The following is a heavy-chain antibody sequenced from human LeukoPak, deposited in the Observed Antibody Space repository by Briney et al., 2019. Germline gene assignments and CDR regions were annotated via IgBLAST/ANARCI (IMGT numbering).Heavy chain of an antibody. D-gene: IGHD3-9*01. CDR3: ATAPKALVGHAFDI. CDR1: GGTFSRYA. Sequence: SVKVSCKASGGTFSRYAISWVRQAPGQGLEWMGGIIPIFGTANYAQKFQGRVTITADKSTSTAYMELSSLRSEDTAVYYCATAPKALVGHAFDIWGQGTMVTVSS. V-gene: IGHV1-69*06. J-gene: IGHJ3*02. CDR2: IIPIFGTA.